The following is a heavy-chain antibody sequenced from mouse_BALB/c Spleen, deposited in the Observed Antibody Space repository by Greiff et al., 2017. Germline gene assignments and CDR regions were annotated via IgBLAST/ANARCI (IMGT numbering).Heavy chain of an antibody. CDR3: ARCDYYGSSDYFDY. Sequence: QVQPKQSGAELVRPGTSVKVSCKASGYAFTNYLIEWVKQRPGQGLEWIGVINPGSGGTNYNEKFKGKATLTADKSSSTAYMQLSSLTSDDSAVYFCARCDYYGSSDYFDYWGQGTTLTVSS. J-gene: IGHJ2*01. CDR2: INPGSGGT. V-gene: IGHV1-54*01. D-gene: IGHD1-1*01. CDR1: GYAFTNYL.